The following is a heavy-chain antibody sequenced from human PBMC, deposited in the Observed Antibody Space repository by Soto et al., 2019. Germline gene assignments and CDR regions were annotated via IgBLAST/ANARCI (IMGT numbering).Heavy chain of an antibody. D-gene: IGHD3-22*01. CDR3: ARDFESSGLYPDY. CDR2: ISYDGTNK. V-gene: IGHV3-30-3*01. J-gene: IGHJ4*02. Sequence: GGSLRLSCAASGFTFSSFGMHWVRLAPGKGLAWVAVISYDGTNKYYADSVRGRFTISRDNFKNTLYLQMNSLRADDTAMYYCARDFESSGLYPDYWGQGTLVTVSS. CDR1: GFTFSSFG.